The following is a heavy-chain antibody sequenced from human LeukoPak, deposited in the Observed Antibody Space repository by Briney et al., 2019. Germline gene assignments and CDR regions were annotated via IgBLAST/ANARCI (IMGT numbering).Heavy chain of an antibody. J-gene: IGHJ3*02. V-gene: IGHV4-4*07. CDR2: IYTSGST. CDR3: ARVADSGSYPGDAFDI. Sequence: SETLSLTCTVSGGSISSYYWSWIRQPAGKGLEWIGRIYTSGSTNYNPSLKSRVTISVDTSKNQFSLKLSSVTAADTAVYYCARVADSGSYPGDAFDIWGQGTMVTVSS. D-gene: IGHD1-26*01. CDR1: GGSISSYY.